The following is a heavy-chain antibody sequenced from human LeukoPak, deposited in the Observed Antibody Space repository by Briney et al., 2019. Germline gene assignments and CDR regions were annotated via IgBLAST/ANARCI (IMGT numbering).Heavy chain of an antibody. CDR3: ATVKEVTPYFDY. CDR1: GYTLTELS. CDR2: FDPEDGET. V-gene: IGHV1-24*01. D-gene: IGHD2-21*02. J-gene: IGHJ4*02. Sequence: GASVKASCKVSGYTLTELSMHWVRQAPGKGLEWMGGFDPEDGETIYAQKFQGRVTMTEDTSTDTAYMELSSLRSEDTAVYYCATVKEVTPYFDYWGQGTLVTVSS.